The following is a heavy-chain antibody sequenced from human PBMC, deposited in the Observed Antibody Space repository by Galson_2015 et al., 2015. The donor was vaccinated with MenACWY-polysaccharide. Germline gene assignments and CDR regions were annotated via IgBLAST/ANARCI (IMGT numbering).Heavy chain of an antibody. CDR3: ARVAYSSRTFDS. CDR1: GFTVSSNY. D-gene: IGHD4-11*01. V-gene: IGHV3-53*01. CDR2: IHNTGNT. Sequence: SLRLSCAVSGFTVSSNYMTWVCQAPGKGLEWVSVIHNTGNTYYADSVKGRFTISRDNSKNTLYLQMNSLRAEDTAVYYCARVAYSSRTFDSWGQGTLVTVSS. J-gene: IGHJ4*02.